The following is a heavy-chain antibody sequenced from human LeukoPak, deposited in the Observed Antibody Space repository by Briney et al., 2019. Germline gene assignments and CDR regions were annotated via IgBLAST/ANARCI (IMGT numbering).Heavy chain of an antibody. V-gene: IGHV1-69*06. Sequence: GASVKVSCKASGGTFSSYAISWVRQAPGQGLEWMGGIIPIFGTANYAQKFQGRVTITADKSTSTAYMELSSLRSEDTAVYYCARSDGSGSYYPFDYWGQGTLVTVSS. CDR2: IIPIFGTA. D-gene: IGHD3-10*01. CDR1: GGTFSSYA. J-gene: IGHJ4*02. CDR3: ARSDGSGSYYPFDY.